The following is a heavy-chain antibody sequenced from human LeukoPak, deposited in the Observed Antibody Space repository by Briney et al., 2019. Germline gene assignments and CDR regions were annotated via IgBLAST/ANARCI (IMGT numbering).Heavy chain of an antibody. V-gene: IGHV3-23*01. Sequence: PGGSLRLSCTASGFTFSRNSMSWVRQAPGEGLEWVSFISGSGDSIYYADSVKGRFTISRDNSKNTLYLQMNSLRAEDTAVYYCAKDYYGSGSSGYDYWGQGTLVTVSS. CDR3: AKDYYGSGSSGYDY. D-gene: IGHD3-10*01. CDR2: ISGSGDSI. CDR1: GFTFSRNS. J-gene: IGHJ4*02.